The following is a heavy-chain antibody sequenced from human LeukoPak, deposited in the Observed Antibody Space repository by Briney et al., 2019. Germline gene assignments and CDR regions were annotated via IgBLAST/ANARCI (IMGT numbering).Heavy chain of an antibody. J-gene: IGHJ4*02. V-gene: IGHV4-59*08. CDR3: ARQPKRLGYCSGGSCYFDY. CDR2: IYYSGST. Sequence: PSETLSITCTVSGGSISSYYWSWIRQPPGKGLEWIGYIYYSGSTNYNPSLKSRVTISVDTSKNQFSLKLSSVTAADTAVYYCARQPKRLGYCSGGSCYFDYWGQGTLVTVSS. CDR1: GGSISSYY. D-gene: IGHD2-15*01.